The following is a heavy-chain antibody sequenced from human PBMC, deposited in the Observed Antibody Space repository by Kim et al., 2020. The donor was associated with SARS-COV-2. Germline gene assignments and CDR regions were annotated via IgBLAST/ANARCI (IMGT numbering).Heavy chain of an antibody. J-gene: IGHJ2*01. CDR2: ISSSSYI. CDR1: GFTFSSYS. D-gene: IGHD1-26*01. CDR3: ARGIVGAYEVMNWYFDL. V-gene: IGHV3-21*01. Sequence: GGSLRLSCAASGFTFSSYSMNWVRQAPGKGLEWVSSISSSSYIYYADSVKGRFTISRDNAKNSLYLQMNSLRAEDTAVYYCARGIVGAYEVMNWYFDLWGRGTLVTVSS.